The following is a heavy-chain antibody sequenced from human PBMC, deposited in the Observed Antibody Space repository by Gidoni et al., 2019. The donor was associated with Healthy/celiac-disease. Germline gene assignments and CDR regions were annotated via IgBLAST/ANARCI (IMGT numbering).Heavy chain of an antibody. Sequence: EVQLVESGGGLIQPGGSLRLSCAASGFTVSSNYMSWVRQAPGKGLEWVSVIYSGGSTYYADSVKGRFTISRDNSKNTLYLQMNSLRAEDTAVYYCARDNDFWSGYAFDIWGQGTMVTVSS. V-gene: IGHV3-53*01. CDR3: ARDNDFWSGYAFDI. CDR2: IYSGGST. CDR1: GFTVSSNY. J-gene: IGHJ3*02. D-gene: IGHD3-3*01.